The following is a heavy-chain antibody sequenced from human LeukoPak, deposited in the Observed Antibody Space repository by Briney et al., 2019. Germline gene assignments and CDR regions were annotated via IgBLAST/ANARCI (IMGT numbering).Heavy chain of an antibody. J-gene: IGHJ6*03. CDR1: GFTFSSYS. Sequence: GGSLRLSCAASGFTFSSYSMNWVRQAPGKGTEWVSYISSSSSTIYYADSVKGRFTISRDNAKNSLYLQMNSLRAEDTAVYYCARERDRFLEWLKAYYYYYMDVWGKGTTVTVSS. D-gene: IGHD3-3*01. CDR2: ISSSSSTI. CDR3: ARERDRFLEWLKAYYYYYMDV. V-gene: IGHV3-48*01.